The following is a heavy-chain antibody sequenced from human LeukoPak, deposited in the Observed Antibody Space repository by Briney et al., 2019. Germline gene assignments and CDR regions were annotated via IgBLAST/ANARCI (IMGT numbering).Heavy chain of an antibody. Sequence: GGSLRLSCAASGFTFDESAMHWVRQAPGKGLEWVSLISWDGGSTYYADSVKGRFTISRDNSKNSLHLQMNSLRAEDTALYYCAKDMGSSGWYVGLDYWGQGTLVTVSS. V-gene: IGHV3-43D*03. CDR2: ISWDGGST. CDR1: GFTFDESA. D-gene: IGHD6-19*01. CDR3: AKDMGSSGWYVGLDY. J-gene: IGHJ4*02.